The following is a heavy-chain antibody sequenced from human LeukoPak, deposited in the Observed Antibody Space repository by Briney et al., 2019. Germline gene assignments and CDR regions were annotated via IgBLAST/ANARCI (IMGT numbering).Heavy chain of an antibody. J-gene: IGHJ4*02. V-gene: IGHV3-48*04. CDR2: ISSSTNTI. CDR1: GFPFTLYN. CDR3: ARQSSSSAPSH. Sequence: GGSLRLSCEVSGFPFTLYNMNWVRQAPGKGLEWLSYISSSTNTIYYADSVKGRFTISRDNARNSLYLQMNSLRAEDTAVYYCARQSSSSAPSHWGQGTLVTVSS. D-gene: IGHD6-6*01.